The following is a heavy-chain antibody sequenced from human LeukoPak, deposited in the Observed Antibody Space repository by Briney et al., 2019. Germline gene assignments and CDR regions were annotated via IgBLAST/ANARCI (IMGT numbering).Heavy chain of an antibody. Sequence: SETLSLTCTDSGGSISSSSYYWGWIRQPPGKGLEWIGSIYYSGSTYYNPSLKSRVTISVDTSKNQFSLKLSSVTAADTAVYYCATYSGSYSYFDYWGQGTLVTVSS. J-gene: IGHJ4*02. D-gene: IGHD1-26*01. CDR2: IYYSGST. V-gene: IGHV4-39*01. CDR3: ATYSGSYSYFDY. CDR1: GGSISSSSYY.